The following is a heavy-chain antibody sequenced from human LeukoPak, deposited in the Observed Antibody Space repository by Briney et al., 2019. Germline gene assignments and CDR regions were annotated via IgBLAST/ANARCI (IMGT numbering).Heavy chain of an antibody. D-gene: IGHD4-17*01. CDR1: GFTFGNYW. Sequence: PGGSLRLSCAGSGFTFGNYWMHWVRQAPGKGLVWVSRIKSDGSSTSSADSVKGRFTISRDNAKNTLYLQMNSLRVEDTAVYYCAREDYDDNGWYFDLWGRGTLVTVSS. CDR2: IKSDGSST. J-gene: IGHJ2*01. V-gene: IGHV3-74*01. CDR3: AREDYDDNGWYFDL.